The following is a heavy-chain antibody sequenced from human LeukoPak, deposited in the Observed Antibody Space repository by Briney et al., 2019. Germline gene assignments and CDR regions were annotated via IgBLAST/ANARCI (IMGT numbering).Heavy chain of an antibody. CDR3: TRDPRNLDY. CDR1: GFTFSSYG. CDR2: ISPSGTDI. J-gene: IGHJ4*02. D-gene: IGHD1-14*01. V-gene: IGHV3-48*04. Sequence: LPGGTLRLSCAASGFTFSSYGMSWVRQAPGKGLESLSYISPSGTDISYADSVKGRFTISRDNAKNSLYLQMNSLRVEDTAVYYCTRDPRNLDYWGQGTLVTVSS.